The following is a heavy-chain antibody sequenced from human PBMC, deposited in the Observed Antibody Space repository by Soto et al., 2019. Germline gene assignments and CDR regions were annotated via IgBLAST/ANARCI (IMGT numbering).Heavy chain of an antibody. Sequence: PGGSLRLSCAASGFTFSSYAMSWVRQAPGKGLEWVSAISGSGGSTYYADSVKGRFTISRDNSKNTLYLQMNSLRAEDTAVYYCAKDLKGAMIVVLITTLDGMDVWGQGTTVTVSS. D-gene: IGHD3-22*01. J-gene: IGHJ6*02. CDR1: GFTFSSYA. V-gene: IGHV3-23*01. CDR2: ISGSGGST. CDR3: AKDLKGAMIVVLITTLDGMDV.